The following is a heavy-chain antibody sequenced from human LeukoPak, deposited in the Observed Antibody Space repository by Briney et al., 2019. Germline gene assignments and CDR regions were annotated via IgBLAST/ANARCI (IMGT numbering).Heavy chain of an antibody. V-gene: IGHV3-48*03. J-gene: IGHJ6*02. CDR1: GFTFGSFG. CDR2: ISSTGTTI. D-gene: IGHD1-26*01. CDR3: ATFPMEIPYIGRHGLDV. Sequence: GGSLSLSCGASGFTFGSFGMTWVRQAPGKGLEWVSFISSTGTTIYYADSVKGRFSISRDNPKNALYLQMNSLRAEDAAVYYCATFPMEIPYIGRHGLDVWGQGTTVTVSS.